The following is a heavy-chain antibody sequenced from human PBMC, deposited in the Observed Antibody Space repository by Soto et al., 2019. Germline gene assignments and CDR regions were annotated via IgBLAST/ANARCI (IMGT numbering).Heavy chain of an antibody. CDR3: ARGGGLNIVLMCHYYYYYGMDV. CDR1: GYTFTGYY. D-gene: IGHD2-8*01. CDR2: INPNSGRT. V-gene: IGHV1-2*04. Sequence: ASVKVSCKASGYTFTGYYMHWVRQAPGQGLEWVGGINPNSGRTNYAQKFQGWVTMTRDTSISTAYMGLSRLRSEDTAVYYCARGGGLNIVLMCHYYYYYGMDVWGQGTTVTVSS. J-gene: IGHJ6*02.